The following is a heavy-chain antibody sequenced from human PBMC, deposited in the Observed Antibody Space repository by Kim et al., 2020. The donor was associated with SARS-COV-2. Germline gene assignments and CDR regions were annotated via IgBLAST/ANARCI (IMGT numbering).Heavy chain of an antibody. D-gene: IGHD4-17*01. CDR1: GGSISSSNW. Sequence: SETLSLTCAVSGGSISSSNWWSWVRQPPGKGLEWIGEIYHSGSTNYNPSLKSRVTISVDKSKNQFSLKLSSVTAADTAVYYCASFPRGPVTKIFVFDYWGQGTLVTVSS. CDR3: ASFPRGPVTKIFVFDY. CDR2: IYHSGST. J-gene: IGHJ4*02. V-gene: IGHV4-4*02.